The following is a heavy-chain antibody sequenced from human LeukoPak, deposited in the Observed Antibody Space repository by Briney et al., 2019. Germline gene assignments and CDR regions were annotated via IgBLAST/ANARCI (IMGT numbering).Heavy chain of an antibody. V-gene: IGHV3-11*01. Sequence: GGSLRLSCAAYGFTFSDYYVSWIRQAPGRGLEWVSYISSSGSTIYYADSVKGRFTISMDNAKNSLYLQMNSLRAEDTAVYCCARDGQWLVPSAFGYWGQGTLVTVSS. CDR2: ISSSGSTI. CDR1: GFTFSDYY. D-gene: IGHD6-19*01. J-gene: IGHJ4*02. CDR3: ARDGQWLVPSAFGY.